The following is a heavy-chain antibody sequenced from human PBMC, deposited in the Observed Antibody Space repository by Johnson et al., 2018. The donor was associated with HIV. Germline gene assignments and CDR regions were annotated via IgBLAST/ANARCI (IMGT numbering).Heavy chain of an antibody. CDR2: INSDGSST. V-gene: IGHV3-74*01. J-gene: IGHJ3*02. D-gene: IGHD6-19*01. CDR3: ARDGWGSRGWDDAFDI. Sequence: VQLVESGGGLVQPGGSLRLSCAASGFSFDDYGMTWVRQIAGKGLVWVSRINSDGSSTRYADSVKGRFTISRDNAKNTLYLQMNSLRAEDTAVYYCARDGWGSRGWDDAFDIWGQGTMVTVSS. CDR1: GFSFDDYG.